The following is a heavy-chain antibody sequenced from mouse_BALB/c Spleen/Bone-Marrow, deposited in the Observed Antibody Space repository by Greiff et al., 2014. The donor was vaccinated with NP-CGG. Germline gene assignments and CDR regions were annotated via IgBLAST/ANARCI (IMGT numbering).Heavy chain of an antibody. Sequence: VQLQQPGAELVKPGASVKLSCTASGFNIKDTYMHWVKQRPEQGLEWIGRIDTANGNTKYDPKFQGKATITADKSSNTAYLQPSSLTSEDTAAYYCALLYGNYDYWGQGTTLTVSS. CDR2: IDTANGNT. D-gene: IGHD2-10*02. V-gene: IGHV14-3*02. CDR1: GFNIKDTY. CDR3: ALLYGNYDY. J-gene: IGHJ2*01.